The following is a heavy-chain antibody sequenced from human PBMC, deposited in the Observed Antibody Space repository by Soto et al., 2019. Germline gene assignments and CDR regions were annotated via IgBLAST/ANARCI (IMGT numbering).Heavy chain of an antibody. CDR1: GFTFRSHA. CDR3: AKDAEPPSLVYYYYYTDV. V-gene: IGHV3-23*01. J-gene: IGHJ6*03. CDR2: ISGSGGNT. Sequence: GGSLRLSCTVSGFTFRSHAMTWVRQAPGKGLQWVSGISGSGGNTNYADSVKGRFTISRDNSKNTLYLQMNSLRIEDTAVYYCAKDAEPPSLVYYYYYTDVWGKGTTVTVSS. D-gene: IGHD6-6*01.